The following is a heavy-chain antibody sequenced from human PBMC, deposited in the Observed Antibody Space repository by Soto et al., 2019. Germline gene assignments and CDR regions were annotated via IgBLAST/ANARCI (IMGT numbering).Heavy chain of an antibody. CDR3: VKDDGGYPSTAPH. V-gene: IGHV3-23*01. CDR1: GITISNYP. CDR2: ISGSGDRT. D-gene: IGHD3-22*01. J-gene: IGHJ4*02. Sequence: EVQLLESGGSLVQPGGSLRLSCAASGITISNYPMSWVRQAPGKGLDWVSGISGSGDRTYYGDSAKGRFTISKDISKNSLSLQLASLGVEDTAVYFCVKDDGGYPSTAPHWGQGTLVTVSS.